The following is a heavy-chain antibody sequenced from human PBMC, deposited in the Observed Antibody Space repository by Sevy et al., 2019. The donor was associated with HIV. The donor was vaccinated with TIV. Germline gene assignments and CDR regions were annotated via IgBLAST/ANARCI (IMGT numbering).Heavy chain of an antibody. V-gene: IGHV3-23*01. Sequence: GGSLRLSCAASGFTFNNYAMSWVRQAPGKGLEGKGLEWVSTISGGGGTYYADSVRGRFTISRDNSKNTLYLQVNSLRVEDTAVYYCAKHYIRAIADGWYFDLWGRGTMVTVSS. J-gene: IGHJ2*01. D-gene: IGHD6-13*01. CDR3: AKHYIRAIADGWYFDL. CDR1: GFTFNNYA. CDR2: ISGGGGT.